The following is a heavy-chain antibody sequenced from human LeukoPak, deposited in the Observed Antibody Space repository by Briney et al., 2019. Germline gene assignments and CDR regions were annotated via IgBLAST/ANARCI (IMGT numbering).Heavy chain of an antibody. CDR3: ARVAGWVAREGFGY. J-gene: IGHJ4*02. D-gene: IGHD1-26*01. Sequence: PGGSLRLSCAASGFTLSDYAMNWVRQAPGKGLDWVSAISKSGGSAYYADSVKGRFTISRDNSKNTVDLQMNSLRAEDTAVYYCARVAGWVAREGFGYWGQGTLVTVSS. CDR1: GFTLSDYA. V-gene: IGHV3-23*01. CDR2: ISKSGGSA.